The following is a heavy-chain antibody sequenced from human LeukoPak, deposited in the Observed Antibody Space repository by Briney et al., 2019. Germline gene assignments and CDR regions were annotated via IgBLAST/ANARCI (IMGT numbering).Heavy chain of an antibody. CDR1: GFTFSSYI. V-gene: IGHV3-21*01. CDR2: ISSSSSYI. CDR3: ARDQEWLRFLVAVAGYGMDV. D-gene: IGHD6-19*01. Sequence: GGSLRLSCAASGFTFSSYIMNWVRQAPGKGLEWVSSISSSSSYIYYADSVKGRFTISRDNAKNSLYLQMNSLRAEDTAVYYCARDQEWLRFLVAVAGYGMDVWGQGTTVTVSS. J-gene: IGHJ6*02.